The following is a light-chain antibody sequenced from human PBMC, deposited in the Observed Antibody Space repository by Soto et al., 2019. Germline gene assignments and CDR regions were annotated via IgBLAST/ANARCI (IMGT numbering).Light chain of an antibody. CDR3: QQSSSFPFP. CDR2: AAS. V-gene: IGKV1-12*02. Sequence: DIQMTQSPSSVSASVGDRVTITCRASQGISSWLAWYQQKPGKAPKLLIYAASTLEVGGPSRFSGSGSGTHFTLTIRSLQPEDFATYYCQQSSSFPFPFGQGTRLEMK. J-gene: IGKJ5*01. CDR1: QGISSW.